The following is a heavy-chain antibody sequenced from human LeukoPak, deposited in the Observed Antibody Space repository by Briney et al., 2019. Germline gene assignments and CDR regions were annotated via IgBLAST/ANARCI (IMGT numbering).Heavy chain of an antibody. D-gene: IGHD6-13*01. CDR1: GGSISSSSYY. J-gene: IGHJ4*02. CDR2: IYYSGST. CDR3: ASRRAAGTLFDY. Sequence: PSETLSLTCTVSGGSISSSSYYWGWIRQPPGKGLEWIGSIYYSGSTYYNPSLKSRVTISVDTSKNQFSLKLSSVTAADTAVYYCASRRAAGTLFDYWGQGTLVTVSS. V-gene: IGHV4-39*07.